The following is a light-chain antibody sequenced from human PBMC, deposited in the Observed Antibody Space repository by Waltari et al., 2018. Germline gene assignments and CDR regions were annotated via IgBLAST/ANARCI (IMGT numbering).Light chain of an antibody. CDR3: QVWGTGLIGV. V-gene: IGLV3-21*01. CDR1: EVGTKS. Sequence: SYVLTQPPSVSVAPGQTARLTCGGDEVGTKSVHWYQQQPGHAPVLLLYYNSDRPSGIPERFSASNSGNTATLTITRVEAGNEADYYCQVWGTGLIGVFGGGTKLTVL. CDR2: YNS. J-gene: IGLJ3*02.